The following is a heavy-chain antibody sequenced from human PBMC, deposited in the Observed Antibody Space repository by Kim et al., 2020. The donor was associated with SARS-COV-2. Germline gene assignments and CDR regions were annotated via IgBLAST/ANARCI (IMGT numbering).Heavy chain of an antibody. Sequence: GGSLRLSCAASGFTFSSYWMSWVRQAPGKGLEWVANIKQDGSEKYYVDSVKGRFTISRDNAKNSLYLQMNSLRAEDTAVYYCARTNIVVVPAAIYPDGMDVWGQGTTVTVSS. CDR1: GFTFSSYW. J-gene: IGHJ6*02. CDR2: IKQDGSEK. CDR3: ARTNIVVVPAAIYPDGMDV. D-gene: IGHD2-2*02. V-gene: IGHV3-7*01.